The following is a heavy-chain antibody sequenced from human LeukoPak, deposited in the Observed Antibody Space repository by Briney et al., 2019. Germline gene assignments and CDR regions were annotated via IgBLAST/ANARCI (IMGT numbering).Heavy chain of an antibody. Sequence: SQTLSLTCTVSGGSISSGGYYWSWIRQPPGKGLEWIGYIYYSGSTYYNPSLKSRVTISVDTSKNQFSLKLSSVTAADTAVYYCARAVLEMATISWFHPWGPGTLVTGSS. D-gene: IGHD5-24*01. CDR2: IYYSGST. J-gene: IGHJ5*02. CDR1: GGSISSGGYY. V-gene: IGHV4-30-4*01. CDR3: ARAVLEMATISWFHP.